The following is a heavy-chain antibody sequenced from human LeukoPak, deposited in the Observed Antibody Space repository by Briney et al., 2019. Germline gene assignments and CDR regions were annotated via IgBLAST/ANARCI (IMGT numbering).Heavy chain of an antibody. CDR2: TYYRSKWFF. Sequence: SQTLSLTRVISGDNVSSNSAAWNWIRQSPSGGLEWLGRTYYRSKWFFDYAVSMKSRLTINSDTSQSHFSLQLRSVTPEDTAVYYCARGDYDTSGGGFDIWGQGTLVTVSS. J-gene: IGHJ3*02. V-gene: IGHV6-1*01. D-gene: IGHD3-22*01. CDR3: ARGDYDTSGGGFDI. CDR1: GDNVSSNSAA.